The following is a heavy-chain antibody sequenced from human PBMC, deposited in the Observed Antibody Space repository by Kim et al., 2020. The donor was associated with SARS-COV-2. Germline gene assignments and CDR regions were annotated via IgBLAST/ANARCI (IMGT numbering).Heavy chain of an antibody. CDR2: ISSSSSYI. CDR1: GFTFSSYS. Sequence: GGSLRLSCAASGFTFSSYSMNWVRQAPGKGLEWVSSISSSSSYIYYADSVKGRFTISRDNAKNSLYLQMNSLRAEDTAVYYCARDFSWNDVFVAYWGQGTLVTVSS. V-gene: IGHV3-21*01. CDR3: ARDFSWNDVFVAY. J-gene: IGHJ4*02. D-gene: IGHD1-1*01.